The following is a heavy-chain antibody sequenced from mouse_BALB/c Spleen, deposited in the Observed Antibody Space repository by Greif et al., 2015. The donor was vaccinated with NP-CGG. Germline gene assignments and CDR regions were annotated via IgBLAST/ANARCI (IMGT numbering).Heavy chain of an antibody. J-gene: IGHJ1*01. CDR1: GFSLTGYG. CDR3: ARESFFTTVVAPRYFDV. D-gene: IGHD1-1*01. V-gene: IGHV2-6-7*01. CDR2: IWGDGST. Sequence: QVQLQQPGPGLVAPSQSLSITCTVSGFSLTGYGVNWVRQPPGKGLEWLGMIWGDGSTDYNSALKSRLSISKDNSKSQVFLKMNSLQTDDTARYYCARESFFTTVVAPRYFDVWGAGTTVNVSS.